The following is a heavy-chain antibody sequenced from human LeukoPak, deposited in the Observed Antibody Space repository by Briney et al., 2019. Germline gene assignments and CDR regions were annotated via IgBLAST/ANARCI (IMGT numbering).Heavy chain of an antibody. CDR3: ARDALSGSYYYFDY. D-gene: IGHD1-26*01. V-gene: IGHV3-30-3*01. Sequence: PGGSLRLSCAASGFPFSSYAMHWVRQAPGKGPEWVAVISYDGSNKYYADSVKGRFTISRDNSKNTLYLQMNSLRAEDTAVYYCARDALSGSYYYFDYWGQGTLVTVSS. J-gene: IGHJ4*02. CDR1: GFPFSSYA. CDR2: ISYDGSNK.